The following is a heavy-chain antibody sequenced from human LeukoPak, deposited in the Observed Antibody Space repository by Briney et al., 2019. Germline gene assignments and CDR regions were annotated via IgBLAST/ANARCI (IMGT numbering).Heavy chain of an antibody. CDR2: ISGSGGST. CDR3: AKDDSSGYYYLPGDY. CDR1: GFTFSAYA. V-gene: IGHV3-23*01. Sequence: GRSLRLSCAASGFTFSAYAMHWVRQAPGKGLEWVSAISGSGGSTYYADSVKGRFTISRDNSKNTLYLQMNSLRAEDTAVYYCAKDDSSGYYYLPGDYWGQGTLVTVSS. J-gene: IGHJ4*02. D-gene: IGHD3-22*01.